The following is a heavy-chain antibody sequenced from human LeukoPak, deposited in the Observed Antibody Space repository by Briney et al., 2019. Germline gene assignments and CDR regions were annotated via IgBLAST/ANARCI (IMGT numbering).Heavy chain of an antibody. D-gene: IGHD4-17*01. V-gene: IGHV3-66*01. CDR3: AREGPGFGDYLFDY. CDR1: GFIFSSYA. Sequence: GGSLRLSCSASGFIFSSYAMHWVRQAPGKGLVWVSVIYSGGSTYYADSVKGRFTISRDNSKTTLYLQMNILRADDTAVYYCAREGPGFGDYLFDYWGQGTLVTVSS. CDR2: IYSGGST. J-gene: IGHJ4*02.